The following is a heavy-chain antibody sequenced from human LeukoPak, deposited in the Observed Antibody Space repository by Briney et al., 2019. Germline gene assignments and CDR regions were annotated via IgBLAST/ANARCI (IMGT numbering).Heavy chain of an antibody. V-gene: IGHV3-66*01. CDR2: IYSGDST. CDR1: GFTVSSNY. D-gene: IGHD1-26*01. J-gene: IGHJ4*02. Sequence: GGSLRLSCAVSGFTVSSNYMSWVRQAAGKGLEWVSIIYSGDSTFYADSVKASFTISRDNSNTLYLQMNSLRAEDTAVYYCARGEVFDYWGQGTLVTVSS. CDR3: ARGEVFDY.